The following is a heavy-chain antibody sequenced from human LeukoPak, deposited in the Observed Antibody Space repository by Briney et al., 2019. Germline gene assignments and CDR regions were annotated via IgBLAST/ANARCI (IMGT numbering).Heavy chain of an antibody. CDR1: GYSFYRYG. Sequence: ASVKVSCKAPGYSFYRYGIKWVRQGPGQGLEWLGWLGAFNGNTNYAQNLQGRVTMTADTSTTTAYMELRSLSSDDTAVYYCARVGRIAARQGNYYYMDVWGKGTTVTVSS. CDR2: LGAFNGNT. D-gene: IGHD6-6*01. CDR3: ARVGRIAARQGNYYYMDV. V-gene: IGHV1-18*01. J-gene: IGHJ6*03.